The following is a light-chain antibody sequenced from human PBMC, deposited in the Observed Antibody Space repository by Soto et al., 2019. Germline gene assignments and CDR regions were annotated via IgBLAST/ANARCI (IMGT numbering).Light chain of an antibody. Sequence: DIQMTQSPSTLSASVGDRVTITCPASQSISSWLAWYQQKPGKAPKLLIYKASSLESGVPSRFSGSGSGTEFTLTISSLQPDDFATYYCQQYNSYSLLTFGGGTKVDIK. CDR3: QQYNSYSLLT. CDR2: KAS. J-gene: IGKJ4*01. CDR1: QSISSW. V-gene: IGKV1-5*03.